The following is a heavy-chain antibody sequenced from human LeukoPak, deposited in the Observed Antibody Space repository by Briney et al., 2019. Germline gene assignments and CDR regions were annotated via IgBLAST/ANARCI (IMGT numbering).Heavy chain of an antibody. CDR2: ISSRSSTI. V-gene: IGHV3-48*01. Sequence: PGGSLRLSCAASGFTFSSYSMNWARHAPGKGLEWVSYISSRSSTIYYADSVKGRFTISRDNAKNSLYLQMNSLRAEDTALYYCARVMAVAATGYFDYWGQGTLVTVSS. CDR3: ARVMAVAATGYFDY. J-gene: IGHJ4*02. CDR1: GFTFSSYS. D-gene: IGHD6-19*01.